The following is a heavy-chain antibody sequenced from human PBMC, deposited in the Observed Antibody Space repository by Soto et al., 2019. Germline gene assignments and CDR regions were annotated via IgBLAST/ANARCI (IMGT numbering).Heavy chain of an antibody. CDR1: GYTFTSYD. CDR3: ARPGYCSSYDYYYGMDV. D-gene: IGHD6-13*01. V-gene: IGHV1-8*01. Sequence: QVQLVQSGAEVKKPGASVKVSCKASGYTFTSYDINWVRQATGQGLEWMGWRNPNSGNTGYAQKFQGRVTMTRNTSIXTAYMELSSLSSEDTAVYYCARPGYCSSYDYYYGMDVWGQXTTV. CDR2: RNPNSGNT. J-gene: IGHJ6*02.